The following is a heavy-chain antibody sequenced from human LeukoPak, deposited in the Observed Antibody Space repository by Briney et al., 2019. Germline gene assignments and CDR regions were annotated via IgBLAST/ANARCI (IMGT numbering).Heavy chain of an antibody. CDR1: GFTFSSYA. D-gene: IGHD2-21*02. V-gene: IGHV3-30-3*01. Sequence: GRSLRLSCAASGFTFSSYAMHWVRQAPGKGLEWVAVISYDGSNKYYADSVKGRFTISRDNSKNTLYLRMNSLRAEDTAVYYCARDLRLPQGRNAFDIWGQGTMVTVSS. CDR3: ARDLRLPQGRNAFDI. J-gene: IGHJ3*02. CDR2: ISYDGSNK.